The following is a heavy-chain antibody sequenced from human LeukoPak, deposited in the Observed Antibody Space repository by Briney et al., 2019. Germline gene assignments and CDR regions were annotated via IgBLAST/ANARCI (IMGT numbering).Heavy chain of an antibody. Sequence: PSETLSLTCTVSGGSISSYYWSWIRQPAGKGLESIGRTYTSGSTNYNPSLKSRVTMSVDTSKNQFSLKLSSVTAADTAVYYCARDYPRGATDNWFDPWGQGTLVTVSS. D-gene: IGHD1-26*01. J-gene: IGHJ5*02. CDR1: GGSISSYY. CDR3: ARDYPRGATDNWFDP. CDR2: TYTSGST. V-gene: IGHV4-4*07.